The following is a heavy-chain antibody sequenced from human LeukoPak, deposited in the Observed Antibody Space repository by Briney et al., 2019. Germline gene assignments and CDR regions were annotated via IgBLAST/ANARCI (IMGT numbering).Heavy chain of an antibody. J-gene: IGHJ4*02. D-gene: IGHD5-24*01. CDR1: GGSISSYY. V-gene: IGHV4-59*10. CDR3: ARVSGDGYNYGGVDYFDY. Sequence: SETLSLTCAVYGGSISSYYWSWIRQPAGKGLEWIGRIYTSGSTNYNPSPKSRVTMSVDTSKNQFSLKLSSVTAADTAVYYCARVSGDGYNYGGVDYFDYWGRGTLVTVSS. CDR2: IYTSGST.